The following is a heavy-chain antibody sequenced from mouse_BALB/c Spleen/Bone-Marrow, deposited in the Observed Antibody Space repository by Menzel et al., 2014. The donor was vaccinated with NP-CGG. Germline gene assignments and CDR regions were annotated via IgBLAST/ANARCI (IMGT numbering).Heavy chain of an antibody. D-gene: IGHD4-1*01. V-gene: IGHV1-54*03. J-gene: IGHJ2*01. CDR3: ARRLTGTVYFDY. CDR1: GYAFTNYL. Sequence: VKLLESGAEPVRPGTSVKGSCKASGYAFTNYLIEWVKQRPGQGLEWIGVINPGSGATNHNENFKGKATLTADKSSSTPYMQLSSLTSDDSAVYFCARRLTGTVYFDYWGQGTTLTVSS. CDR2: INPGSGAT.